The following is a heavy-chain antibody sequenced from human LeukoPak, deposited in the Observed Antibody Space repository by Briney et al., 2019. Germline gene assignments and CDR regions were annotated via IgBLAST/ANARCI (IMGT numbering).Heavy chain of an antibody. V-gene: IGHV4-38-2*02. Sequence: SETLSLTCTVSGGSISSGYYWGWIRQPPGKGLEWIGSIYHSGSTYYNPSLKSRVTISVDTSKNQFSLKLSSVTAADTAVYYCASGRGQLAFDYWGQGTLVTVSS. CDR1: GGSISSGYY. CDR3: ASGRGQLAFDY. CDR2: IYHSGST. D-gene: IGHD6-6*01. J-gene: IGHJ4*02.